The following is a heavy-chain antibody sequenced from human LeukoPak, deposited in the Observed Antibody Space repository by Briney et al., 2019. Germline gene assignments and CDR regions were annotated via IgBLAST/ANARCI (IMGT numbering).Heavy chain of an antibody. V-gene: IGHV2-5*02. Sequence: KESGPTLVRPTQTLTLTCTFSGFSLSTSGVGVGWIRQPPGKALEWHALIYWDDDKRYSPSLKSRLTITKDTSKNQVVLTMTNMDPVDTATYYCAHVLQSDYGDDGEFDYWGQGTLVTVSS. D-gene: IGHD4-17*01. CDR1: GFSLSTSGVG. CDR2: IYWDDDK. CDR3: AHVLQSDYGDDGEFDY. J-gene: IGHJ4*02.